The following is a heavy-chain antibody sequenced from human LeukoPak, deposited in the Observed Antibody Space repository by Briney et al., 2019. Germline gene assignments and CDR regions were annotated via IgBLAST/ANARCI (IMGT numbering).Heavy chain of an antibody. Sequence: PSETLSLTCTVSGGSISIISSGTYYWAWIRQPPGKGLEWIGSIYYSGSTNYNPSLQSRVTMSIDTSKNQFSLKLTSVTAADTAVYYCARDRGHYDSSGYLFDYWGQGTLVTVSS. CDR3: ARDRGHYDSSGYLFDY. V-gene: IGHV4-39*07. J-gene: IGHJ4*02. D-gene: IGHD3-22*01. CDR2: IYYSGST. CDR1: GGSISIISSGTYY.